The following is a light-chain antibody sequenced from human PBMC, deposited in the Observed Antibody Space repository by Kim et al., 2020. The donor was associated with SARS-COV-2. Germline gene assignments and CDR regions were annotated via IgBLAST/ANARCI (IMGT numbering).Light chain of an antibody. CDR3: QQYENCPPVT. J-gene: IGKJ2*01. Sequence: EIVMTQSPATLSVSPGERATLSCRASQSVSSNLAWYQQKPGKAPRLLIYSASTRATGVPARFSGSGSGTEFTLTISSLQSEDFAVYYCQQYENCPPVTFGQGTKLEI. CDR1: QSVSSN. CDR2: SAS. V-gene: IGKV3-15*01.